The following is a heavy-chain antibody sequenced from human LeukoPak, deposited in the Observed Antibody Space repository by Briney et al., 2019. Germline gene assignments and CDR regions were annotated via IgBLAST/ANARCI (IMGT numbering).Heavy chain of an antibody. D-gene: IGHD3-10*01. CDR3: ARSYGSGSYGGAFDI. Sequence: GESLKISCKGSGYFFTSYWIALVRQMPGKGLEWMGIIYPGDSDTRYSPSFQGQVTMSADKSISTAYLQWSSLKASDTAMYYCARSYGSGSYGGAFDIWGQGTMVTVSS. CDR1: GYFFTSYW. CDR2: IYPGDSDT. J-gene: IGHJ3*02. V-gene: IGHV5-51*01.